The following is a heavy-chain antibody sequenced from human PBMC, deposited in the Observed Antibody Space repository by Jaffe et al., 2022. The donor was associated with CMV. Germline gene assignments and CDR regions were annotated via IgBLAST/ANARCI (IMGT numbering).Heavy chain of an antibody. V-gene: IGHV1-46*01. CDR1: GYTFTSYY. Sequence: QVQLVQSGAEVKKPGASVKVSCKASGYTFTSYYMHWVRQAPGQGLEWMGIINPSGGSTSYAQKFQGRVTMTRDTSTSTVYMELSSLRSEDTAVYYCARSYYYDSSGYYYIPLAYDAFDIWGQGTMVTVSS. CDR3: ARSYYYDSSGYYYIPLAYDAFDI. D-gene: IGHD3-22*01. J-gene: IGHJ3*02. CDR2: INPSGGST.